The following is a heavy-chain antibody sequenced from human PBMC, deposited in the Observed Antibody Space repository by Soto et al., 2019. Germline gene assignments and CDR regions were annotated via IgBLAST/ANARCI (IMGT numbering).Heavy chain of an antibody. J-gene: IGHJ4*02. D-gene: IGHD6-25*01. CDR1: GFTLITSG. CDR3: AKDSSAAFDY. V-gene: IGHV3-30*18. Sequence: LSLACVASGFTLITSGMHWVRQAPNKGLEWVAVISHDGSNQFYAESVKGRFTISRDNSKNMLYLQMNSLRADDSAVYFCAKDSSAAFDYWGQGTVVTVSS. CDR2: ISHDGSNQ.